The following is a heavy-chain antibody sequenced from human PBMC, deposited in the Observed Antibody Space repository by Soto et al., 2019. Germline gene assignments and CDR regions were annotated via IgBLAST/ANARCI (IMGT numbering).Heavy chain of an antibody. CDR1: GFTVGNNY. D-gene: IGHD3-10*01. Sequence: EVQLVESGGGLIQPGGSLKLSCAASGFTVGNNYMSWVRQDPGKGLEWVSLIYSTGTTKYADSVKGRFTVSRDNANYTLYLQMNSLVAEDTAVYYCAKDGRGAGSHYDSFGYWGQGTLVTVSS. J-gene: IGHJ4*02. CDR2: IYSTGTT. CDR3: AKDGRGAGSHYDSFGY. V-gene: IGHV3-53*01.